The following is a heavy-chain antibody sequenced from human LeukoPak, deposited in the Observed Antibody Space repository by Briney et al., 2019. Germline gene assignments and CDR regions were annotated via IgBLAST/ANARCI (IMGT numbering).Heavy chain of an antibody. CDR3: AKDRGRYCSGTCYSGWFDP. D-gene: IGHD2-2*01. CDR1: GFTFSSYS. J-gene: IGHJ5*02. V-gene: IGHV3-21*04. CDR2: ISSSSSYI. Sequence: PGGSLRLSCAASGFTFSSYSMNWVRQARGKGLEWVSSISSSSSYIYYADSVKGRFTISRDNFKTTLYLQMNSLRAEDTAVYYCAKDRGRYCSGTCYSGWFDPWGQGTLVTVSS.